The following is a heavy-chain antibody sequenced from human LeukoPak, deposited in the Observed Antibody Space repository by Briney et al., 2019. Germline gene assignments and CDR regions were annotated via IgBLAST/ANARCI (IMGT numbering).Heavy chain of an antibody. CDR1: GFTFSNYW. J-gene: IGHJ5*02. Sequence: GGSLRLSCAASGFTFSNYWMNWVRQAPGKGLEWVAYIKQDGSEKYYVDSVKGRSTISRDNAKNSLYLQMNSLRAEDTAVYYCARGSPVDPWGQGTLVTVSS. CDR3: ARGSPVDP. D-gene: IGHD6-6*01. CDR2: IKQDGSEK. V-gene: IGHV3-7*01.